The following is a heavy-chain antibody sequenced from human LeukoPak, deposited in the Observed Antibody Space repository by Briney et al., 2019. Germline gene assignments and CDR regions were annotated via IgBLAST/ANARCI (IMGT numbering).Heavy chain of an antibody. V-gene: IGHV1-69*05. CDR3: ARDRDYGVWAFDI. D-gene: IGHD4/OR15-4a*01. CDR1: GGTFSSYA. CDR2: IIPIFGTA. Sequence: ASVKVSCKASGGTFSSYAISWVRQAPGRGLEWMGGIIPIFGTANYAQKFQGRVTITTDESTSTAYMELSSLRSEDTAVYYCARDRDYGVWAFDIWGQGTMVTVSS. J-gene: IGHJ3*02.